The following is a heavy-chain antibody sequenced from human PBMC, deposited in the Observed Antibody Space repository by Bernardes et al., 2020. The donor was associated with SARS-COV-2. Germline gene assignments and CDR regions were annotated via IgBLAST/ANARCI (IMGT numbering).Heavy chain of an antibody. D-gene: IGHD5-12*01. V-gene: IGHV3-30*18. CDR3: AKPPYGYPNYYDMDV. Sequence: GGSLRLSCAASGFTFFAYGMHWVRQAPGKGLEWVAFISYDESNKYYADSVKGRFAISRDNSKNTLYLEMNSLRVEDSGVYFCAKPPYGYPNYYDMDVWGQGTTVTGSS. CDR2: ISYDESNK. J-gene: IGHJ6*02. CDR1: GFTFFAYG.